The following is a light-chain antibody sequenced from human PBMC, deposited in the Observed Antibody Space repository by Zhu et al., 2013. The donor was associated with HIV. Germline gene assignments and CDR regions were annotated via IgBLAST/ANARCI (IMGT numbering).Light chain of an antibody. CDR2: KTS. V-gene: IGKV1-5*03. CDR3: QQYNSYSLT. Sequence: DIQLTQSPSFLSASVGDRVSITCRASQRISNFLAWYHQKPGKAPKLLIYKTSTLESGVPSRFSGSGSGIEFTLTIGSLQPDDFATYYCQQYNSYSLTFGRRD. J-gene: IGKJ4*01. CDR1: QRISNF.